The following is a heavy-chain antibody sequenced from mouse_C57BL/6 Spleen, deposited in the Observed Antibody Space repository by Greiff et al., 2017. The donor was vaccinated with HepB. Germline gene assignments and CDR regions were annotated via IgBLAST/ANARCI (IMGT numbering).Heavy chain of an antibody. J-gene: IGHJ3*01. CDR3: ARGDDYDLAWLAD. CDR2: ISDGGSYT. D-gene: IGHD2-4*01. V-gene: IGHV5-4*03. CDR1: GFTFSSYA. Sequence: EVMLVESGGGLVKPGGSLKLSCAASGFTFSSYAMSWVRQTPEKRLEWVATISDGGSYTYYPDNVKGRFTISRDNAKNNLYLQMSHLKSEDTAMYYCARGDDYDLAWLADWGQGTLVTVTA.